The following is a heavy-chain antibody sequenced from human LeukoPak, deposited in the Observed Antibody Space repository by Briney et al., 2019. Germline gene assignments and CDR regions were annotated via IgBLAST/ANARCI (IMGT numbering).Heavy chain of an antibody. CDR2: INPSGGST. CDR1: GYTFTGYY. Sequence: ASVKVSCKASGYTFTGYYIHWVRQAPGQGLEWMGIINPSGGSTGHAQKFQGRVTMTRDTSTSTVYMELSSLRSEDMAVYYCARDPHYYDSSGYEYYCDYWGQGTLVTVSS. D-gene: IGHD3-22*01. V-gene: IGHV1-46*01. J-gene: IGHJ4*02. CDR3: ARDPHYYDSSGYEYYCDY.